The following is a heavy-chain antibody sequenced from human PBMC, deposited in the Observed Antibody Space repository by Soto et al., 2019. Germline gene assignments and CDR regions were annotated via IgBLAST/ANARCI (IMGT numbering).Heavy chain of an antibody. D-gene: IGHD1-26*01. CDR1: GDSFSNYY. CDR3: ARDARLEGATVGLYDF. V-gene: IGHV4-4*07. J-gene: IGHJ4*02. CDR2: IFRNGDT. Sequence: QVQLQESGPGLVKPSETLSLTCTVSGDSFSNYYWSWVRRPAGKGLEWIGRIFRNGDTDYTSSLKGRVTISIDSAKNQFSLKLRSVTAADTAVYYCARDARLEGATVGLYDFWGQGSLVTVS.